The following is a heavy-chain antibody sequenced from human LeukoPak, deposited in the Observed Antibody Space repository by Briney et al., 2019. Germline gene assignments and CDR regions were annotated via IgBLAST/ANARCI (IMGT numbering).Heavy chain of an antibody. CDR2: IYHSGST. J-gene: IGHJ4*02. V-gene: IGHV4-4*02. CDR1: GGSISSSNW. D-gene: IGHD1-26*01. Sequence: SETLSLTCAVSGGSISSSNWWSWVRQPPGKGLEWIGEIYHSGSTNYNPSLRSRVTISVDTSKNQFSLKLSSVTAADTAVYYCARLQAAEGALDYWGQGTLVTVSS. CDR3: ARLQAAEGALDY.